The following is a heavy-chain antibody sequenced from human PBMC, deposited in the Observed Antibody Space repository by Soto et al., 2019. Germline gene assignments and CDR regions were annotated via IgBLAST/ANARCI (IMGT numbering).Heavy chain of an antibody. CDR2: IHYSGST. CDR3: AREDNWFDP. Sequence: PSETLSLTCSVSGGSISSGAYYWSWIRQHPGMGLEYIGDIHYSGSTFYNPSLKSRFTISVDTSKNQFSLKLSSVTAADTAVYYCAREDNWFDPWGQGTLVTVSS. CDR1: GGSISSGAYY. J-gene: IGHJ5*02. V-gene: IGHV4-31*03.